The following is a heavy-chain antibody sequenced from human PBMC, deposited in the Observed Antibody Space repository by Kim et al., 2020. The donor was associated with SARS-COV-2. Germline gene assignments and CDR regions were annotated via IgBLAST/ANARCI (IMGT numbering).Heavy chain of an antibody. Sequence: SETLSLTCAVYGGSFSGYYWSWIRQPPGKGLEWIGEINHSGSTNYNPSLKSRVTISVDTSKNQFSLKLSSVTAADTAVYYCARGATWGTRSLDYWGQGTL. J-gene: IGHJ4*02. CDR2: INHSGST. CDR1: GGSFSGYY. D-gene: IGHD3-16*01. V-gene: IGHV4-34*01. CDR3: ARGATWGTRSLDY.